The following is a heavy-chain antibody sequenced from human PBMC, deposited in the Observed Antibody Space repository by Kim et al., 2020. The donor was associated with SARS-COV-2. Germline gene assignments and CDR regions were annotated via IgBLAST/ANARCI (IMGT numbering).Heavy chain of an antibody. CDR2: IWYDGSNK. V-gene: IGHV3-33*01. D-gene: IGHD3-16*02. Sequence: GGSLRLSCAASGFTFSSYGMHWVRQAPGKGLEWVAVIWYDGSNKYYADSVKGRFTISRDNSKNTLYLQMNSLRAEDTAVYYCARCRYDYVWGSYRWARGMDVWGQGTTVTVSS. CDR3: ARCRYDYVWGSYRWARGMDV. J-gene: IGHJ6*02. CDR1: GFTFSSYG.